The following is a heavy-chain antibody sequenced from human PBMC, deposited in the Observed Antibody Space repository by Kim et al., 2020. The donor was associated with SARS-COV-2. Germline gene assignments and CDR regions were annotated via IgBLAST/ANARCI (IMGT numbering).Heavy chain of an antibody. D-gene: IGHD3-22*01. CDR3: SRVSTEYYDSSGFFPPDS. J-gene: IGHJ5*01. Sequence: GGSLRLSCAASGFTFGDYDINWVRQAPGKGLEWVGFIRSRRYGTTNYAASVKGKFIISRDDSKRIAYLQMNSLKTEDTAVYYWSRVSTEYYDSSGFFPPDSWGQGTLVAVSS. V-gene: IGHV3-49*04. CDR1: GFTFGDYD. CDR2: IRSRRYGTT.